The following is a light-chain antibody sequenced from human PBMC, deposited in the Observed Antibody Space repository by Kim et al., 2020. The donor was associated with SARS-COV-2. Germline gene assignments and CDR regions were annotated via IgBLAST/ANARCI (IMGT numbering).Light chain of an antibody. CDR1: ALPKQY. Sequence: SYELIQPPSVSVSPGQTARITCSGDALPKQYAYWFQQKPGQAPVVVIFEDTERPSGIPERFSGSTSGTTVTLTISGVQAEDEADYYCQSADSSDTFWVLGGGTQLTVL. CDR2: EDT. V-gene: IGLV3-25*03. J-gene: IGLJ3*02. CDR3: QSADSSDTFWV.